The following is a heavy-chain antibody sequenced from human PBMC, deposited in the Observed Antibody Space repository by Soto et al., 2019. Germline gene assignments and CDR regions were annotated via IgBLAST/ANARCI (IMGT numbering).Heavy chain of an antibody. V-gene: IGHV3-23*01. J-gene: IGHJ4*02. CDR2: VSIGGST. D-gene: IGHD2-15*01. CDR3: AKRRGAGAHFDY. Sequence: DVQLLESGGGLVQPEGSLRLSCSASGFTFSSYAMGWVRPGPGKGLEWVAVVSIGGSTHYADSLTGRFTTARDNSKTTLSLQVSSLTAEDTAVYFCAKRRGAGAHFDYRGQGALVTVYS. CDR1: GFTFSSYA.